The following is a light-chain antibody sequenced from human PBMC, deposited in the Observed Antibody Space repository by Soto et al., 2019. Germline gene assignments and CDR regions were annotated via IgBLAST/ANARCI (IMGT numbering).Light chain of an antibody. CDR3: QSYESSTNVV. Sequence: FMLTQPHSVSESPGKTVTISCTRSSGSIDSNYVQWYQQRPGSAPTTVIYEANQRPSGVPARVSGSIDSASNAASLTISGLKTEDEADDHCQSYESSTNVVFGGGTKLTVL. CDR1: SGSIDSNY. V-gene: IGLV6-57*03. J-gene: IGLJ2*01. CDR2: EAN.